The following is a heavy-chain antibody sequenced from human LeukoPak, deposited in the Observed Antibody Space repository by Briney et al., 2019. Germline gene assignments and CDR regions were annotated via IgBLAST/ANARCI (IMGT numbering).Heavy chain of an antibody. Sequence: GGSLRLSCAASGFTFYTYAMTWVRQAPGKGLEWVSSISYSGDNTDYADSAKGRLIISRDNSKNTLGLQMNSLRAEDTAIYYCARGTLAGYFLGYWGRGTLVTVSS. CDR1: GFTFYTYA. V-gene: IGHV3-23*01. D-gene: IGHD6-19*01. CDR3: ARGTLAGYFLGY. J-gene: IGHJ4*02. CDR2: ISYSGDNT.